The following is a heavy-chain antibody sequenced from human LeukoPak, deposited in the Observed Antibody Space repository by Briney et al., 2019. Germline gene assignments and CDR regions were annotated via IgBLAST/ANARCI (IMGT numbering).Heavy chain of an antibody. CDR3: AKVREYDSSGYYYGD. Sequence: GGSLRLSCAASGFTFSRYWMSWVRQAPGKGLEWVSAISGSGGSTYYADSVKGRFTISRDNSKNTLYLQMNSLRAEDTAVYYCAKVREYDSSGYYYGDWGQGTLVTVSS. CDR2: ISGSGGST. J-gene: IGHJ4*02. CDR1: GFTFSRYW. V-gene: IGHV3-23*01. D-gene: IGHD3-22*01.